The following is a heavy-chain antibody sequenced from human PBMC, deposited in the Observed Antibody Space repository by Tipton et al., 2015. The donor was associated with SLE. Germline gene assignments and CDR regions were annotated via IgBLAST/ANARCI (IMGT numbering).Heavy chain of an antibody. Sequence: LSLTCAVYGGSFSGYYWSWIRQPPGKGLEWIGEINHSGSTNYNPSLKSRVTISVDTSKNQFSLKLSSVTAADTAVYYCARGTEGALDIWGQGTMVTVSS. CDR2: INHSGST. J-gene: IGHJ3*02. CDR1: GGSFSGYY. CDR3: ARGTEGALDI. V-gene: IGHV4-34*01.